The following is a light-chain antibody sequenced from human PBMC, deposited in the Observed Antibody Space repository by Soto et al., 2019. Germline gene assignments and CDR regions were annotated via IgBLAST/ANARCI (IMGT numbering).Light chain of an antibody. CDR1: SSNIGAGYD. Sequence: QSVLTQPPSVSGAPGQRVTISCTGSSSNIGAGYDVHWYQQLPGTAPKLLIYGNSNRPSGVPDRFSGYKSGTSASLAITGLQAEDEADYYCQSYDSSLSAVVVGGGTKVTVL. CDR2: GNS. V-gene: IGLV1-40*01. CDR3: QSYDSSLSAVV. J-gene: IGLJ2*01.